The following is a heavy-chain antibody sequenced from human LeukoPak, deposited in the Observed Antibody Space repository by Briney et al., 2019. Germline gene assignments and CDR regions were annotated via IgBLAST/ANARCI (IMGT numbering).Heavy chain of an antibody. CDR3: ARAVCTNVVCYKVDY. J-gene: IGHJ4*02. Sequence: SETLSLTCTVSGGSISSGSYYWSWIRQPAGKGLEWIGRIYTSGSTNYNPSLKSRVTISVDTSKNQFSLKLSSVTAADTAVYYCARAVCTNVVCYKVDYWGQGTLVTVSS. CDR1: GGSISSGSYY. D-gene: IGHD2-8*01. CDR2: IYTSGST. V-gene: IGHV4-61*02.